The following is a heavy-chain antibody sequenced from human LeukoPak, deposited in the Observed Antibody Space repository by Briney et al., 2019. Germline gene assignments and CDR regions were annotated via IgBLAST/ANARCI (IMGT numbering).Heavy chain of an antibody. CDR3: ARDLTGVGKYSSGWFDAFDI. J-gene: IGHJ3*02. CDR2: IYSDGST. Sequence: PGGSLRLSCAVSGFTVSSNYMSWVRQAPGRGLEWVSVIYSDGSTYYADSVRGRFTISRDNSKNTLYLQMNSLRVEDTAVYYCARDLTGVGKYSSGWFDAFDIWGQGTMVTVSS. CDR1: GFTVSSNY. D-gene: IGHD6-25*01. V-gene: IGHV3-53*01.